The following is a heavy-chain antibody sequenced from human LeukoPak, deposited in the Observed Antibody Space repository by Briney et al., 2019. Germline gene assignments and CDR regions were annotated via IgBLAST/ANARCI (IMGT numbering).Heavy chain of an antibody. J-gene: IGHJ4*02. CDR3: AKLKQWQPQRYFFEY. CDR1: GFTFSSYA. V-gene: IGHV3-23*01. D-gene: IGHD6-19*01. Sequence: GGSLRLSCAASGFTFSSYAMSWVRQAPGKGLEWVSTFSGASTTSYADAVKGRVTISRDNSKNILYLQLNSLRAEDTAVYYCAKLKQWQPQRYFFEYWGQGALVTVAS. CDR2: FSGASTT.